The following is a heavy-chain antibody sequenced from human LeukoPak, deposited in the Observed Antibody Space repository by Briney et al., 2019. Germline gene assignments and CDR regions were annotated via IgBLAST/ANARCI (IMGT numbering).Heavy chain of an antibody. CDR2: INHSGST. D-gene: IGHD2-15*01. CDR1: GASFNTYY. CDR3: ARGRSGPLSAFDY. Sequence: SETLSLTCAVYGASFNTYYWNWIRQPPGKGLEWIGEINHSGSTNYNPSLKSRVTISVDTSKNQFSLKLSSVTAADTAVYYCARGRSGPLSAFDYWGQGTLVTVSS. J-gene: IGHJ4*02. V-gene: IGHV4-34*01.